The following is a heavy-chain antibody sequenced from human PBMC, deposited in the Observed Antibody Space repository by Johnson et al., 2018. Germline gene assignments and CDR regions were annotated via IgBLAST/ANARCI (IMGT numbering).Heavy chain of an antibody. CDR1: GGSISSYY. J-gene: IGHJ6*03. CDR2: FYYSGST. Sequence: QVQLQESGPGLVKPSETXSLTCTVSGGSISSYYWSWIRQPPGKGLEWIGYFYYSGSTNYNPSLKSRATISVDTSKTQFSLKLSSVTAADTAGYYCARGRVPAARYYYYYMDVWGKGTTVTVSS. CDR3: ARGRVPAARYYYYYMDV. V-gene: IGHV4-59*01. D-gene: IGHD2-2*01.